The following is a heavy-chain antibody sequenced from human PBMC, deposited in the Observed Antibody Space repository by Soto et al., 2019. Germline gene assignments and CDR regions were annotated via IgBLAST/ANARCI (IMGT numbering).Heavy chain of an antibody. D-gene: IGHD3-22*01. CDR2: INPSGGST. Sequence: GASVKVPCKESGYTLTSYYMHWVRQAPGQGLEWMGIINPSGGSTSYAQKFQGRVTMTRDTSTSTVYMELSSLTSEDTAMYYCARAVDYYDSSGYYHPPAYWGQGTLVTVSS. CDR1: GYTLTSYY. CDR3: ARAVDYYDSSGYYHPPAY. J-gene: IGHJ4*02. V-gene: IGHV1-46*01.